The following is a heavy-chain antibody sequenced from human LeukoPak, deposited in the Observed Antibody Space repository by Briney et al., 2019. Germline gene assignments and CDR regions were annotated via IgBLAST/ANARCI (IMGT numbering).Heavy chain of an antibody. V-gene: IGHV1-69*06. J-gene: IGHJ6*03. CDR1: GGTFSSYA. D-gene: IGHD6-19*01. CDR3: ARREDSGFMDV. CDR2: IIPIFGTA. Sequence: SVRVSCKAPGGTFSSYAISWVRQAPGQGLEWMGGIIPIFGTANYAQKFQGRVTITADKSTSTAYMELSSLRSEDTAVYYCARREDSGFMDVWGRGTTVTVSS.